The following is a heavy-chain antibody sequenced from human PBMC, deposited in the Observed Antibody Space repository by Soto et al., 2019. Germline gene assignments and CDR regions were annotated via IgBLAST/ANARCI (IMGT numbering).Heavy chain of an antibody. Sequence: SETLSLTCAVYGGSFSGYYWSWIRQPPGKGLEWIGEINHSGSTNYNPSLKSRVTISVDTSKNQFSLKLSSVTAADTAVYYCARGGLLWFGESPGYYYYYGMDVWGQGTTVTVSS. V-gene: IGHV4-34*01. D-gene: IGHD3-10*01. CDR2: INHSGST. CDR3: ARGGLLWFGESPGYYYYYGMDV. CDR1: GGSFSGYY. J-gene: IGHJ6*02.